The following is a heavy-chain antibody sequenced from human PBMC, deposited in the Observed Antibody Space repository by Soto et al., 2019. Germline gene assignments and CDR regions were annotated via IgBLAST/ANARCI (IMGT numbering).Heavy chain of an antibody. Sequence: EVQLVESGGGLVQPGASLRLSCAASGLTFSDCWMHWVRQAPGKGLVWVSRINSDESVTSYADSVKGRFTISRDNAKNMLYLEMNSLRDEDTAVYYCARAGYGSGSYHFDFWGQGTLVTVSS. J-gene: IGHJ4*02. CDR2: INSDESVT. CDR1: GLTFSDCW. V-gene: IGHV3-74*01. CDR3: ARAGYGSGSYHFDF. D-gene: IGHD3-10*01.